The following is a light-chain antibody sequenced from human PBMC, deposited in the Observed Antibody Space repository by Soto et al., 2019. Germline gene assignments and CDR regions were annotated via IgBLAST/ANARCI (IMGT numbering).Light chain of an antibody. Sequence: QSVLTQPPSASGTPGQRVTISCSGSSSNIGSNTVNWYQQLPGTAPKLLIYSNNQRPSGVPGRFSASKSGTSASLAISGLQSEDEPDYYCAPWDDGLNGNVFGTGTKLTVL. CDR2: SNN. CDR1: SSNIGSNT. J-gene: IGLJ1*01. V-gene: IGLV1-44*01. CDR3: APWDDGLNGNV.